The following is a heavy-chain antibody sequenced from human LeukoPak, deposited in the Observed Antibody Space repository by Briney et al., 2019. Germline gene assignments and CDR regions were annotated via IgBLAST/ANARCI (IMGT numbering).Heavy chain of an antibody. CDR1: GGSISSYY. Sequence: PSETLSLTCTVSGGSISSYYWSWIRQPPGKGPEWIGYIYYSGSTNYNPSLKSRVTISVDTSKNQFSLKLSSVTAADTAVYYCATTTVDDAFDIWGQGTMVTVSS. D-gene: IGHD4-11*01. V-gene: IGHV4-59*01. CDR2: IYYSGST. J-gene: IGHJ3*02. CDR3: ATTTVDDAFDI.